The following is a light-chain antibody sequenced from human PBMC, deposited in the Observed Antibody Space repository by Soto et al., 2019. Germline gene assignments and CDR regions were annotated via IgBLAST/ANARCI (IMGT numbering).Light chain of an antibody. Sequence: QSVVPQPTSASGSPAQWMTRSCSGTSSDDVGYNYVSWYQQHPGKAPKLMIYDVSNRPSGVSNRFSGSKSGNTASLTISGLQAEDEADYYCSSYTSSSTLGGVFGTGTKVTVL. V-gene: IGLV2-14*01. CDR3: SSYTSSSTLGGV. CDR2: DVS. CDR1: SSDDVGYNY. J-gene: IGLJ1*01.